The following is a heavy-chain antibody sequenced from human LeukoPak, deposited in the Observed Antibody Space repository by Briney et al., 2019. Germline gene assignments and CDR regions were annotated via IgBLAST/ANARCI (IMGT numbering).Heavy chain of an antibody. CDR3: ARGYCSAGDCYEFDN. V-gene: IGHV1-2*02. CDR2: INPNNGGT. D-gene: IGHD2-15*01. J-gene: IGHJ4*02. CDR1: GYSFTGYY. Sequence: ASVKVSCKASGYSFTGYYVHWVRQAPGQGLEWMGWINPNNGGTNYPQNFRGRVTMTRDTSISTAYMELSRLRSDDTAVYYCARGYCSAGDCYEFDNWGQGTLVTVSS.